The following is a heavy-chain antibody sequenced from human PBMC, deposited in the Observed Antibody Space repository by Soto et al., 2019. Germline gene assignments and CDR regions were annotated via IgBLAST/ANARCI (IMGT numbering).Heavy chain of an antibody. D-gene: IGHD1-1*01. J-gene: IGHJ4*02. CDR3: AKINNRETIDH. CDR1: GFTFSSYA. CDR2: VNGNGSAT. V-gene: IGHV3-23*01. Sequence: PGGSLRLSCAASGFTFSSYAMSWVRQAPGKGLEWVSRVNGNGSATSYADPVKGRFTISRDNAKNTVFLQMNSLRAEDTAVYCCAKINNRETIDHWGQGTLVTVSS.